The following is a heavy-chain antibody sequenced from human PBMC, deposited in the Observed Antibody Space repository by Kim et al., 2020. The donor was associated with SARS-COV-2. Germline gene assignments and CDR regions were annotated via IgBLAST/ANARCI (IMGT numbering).Heavy chain of an antibody. Sequence: ASVKVSCKASGYTFTSYAMNWVRQAPGQGLEWMGWINTNTGNPTYAQGFTGRFVFSLDTSVSTAYLQISSLKAEDTAVYYCARVGSSGWSQHFDYWGQGTLVTVSS. D-gene: IGHD6-19*01. CDR2: INTNTGNP. J-gene: IGHJ4*02. CDR3: ARVGSSGWSQHFDY. V-gene: IGHV7-4-1*02. CDR1: GYTFTSYA.